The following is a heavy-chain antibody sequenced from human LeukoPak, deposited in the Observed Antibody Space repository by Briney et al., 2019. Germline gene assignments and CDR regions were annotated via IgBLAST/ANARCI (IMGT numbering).Heavy chain of an antibody. Sequence: GGSLRLSCAASGFTFTNYWMHWVRQAPGMGLVWVSRLPPDELGIIYADSVKGRFTVSRDNAEKLVYLHMSSLRAEDTAMYYCAREGDSSGSLGDYWGQGILVTVSS. CDR2: LPPDELGI. CDR1: GFTFTNYW. D-gene: IGHD6-19*01. V-gene: IGHV3-74*01. J-gene: IGHJ4*02. CDR3: AREGDSSGSLGDY.